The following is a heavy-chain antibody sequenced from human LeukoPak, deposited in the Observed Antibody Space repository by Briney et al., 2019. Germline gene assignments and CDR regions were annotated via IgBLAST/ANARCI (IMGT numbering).Heavy chain of an antibody. D-gene: IGHD4-17*01. J-gene: IGHJ6*02. CDR2: MYYSGST. V-gene: IGHV4-59*08. Sequence: SETLSPTCTVSGASISGYYWNWIRQPPGKGLEWIGYMYYSGSTNYNPSLKSRVTMSGDTSKNELSLKLSSVTAADTAVYYCARMNGDYGFRNYFYYGLDVWGQGTTVTVSS. CDR1: GASISGYY. CDR3: ARMNGDYGFRNYFYYGLDV.